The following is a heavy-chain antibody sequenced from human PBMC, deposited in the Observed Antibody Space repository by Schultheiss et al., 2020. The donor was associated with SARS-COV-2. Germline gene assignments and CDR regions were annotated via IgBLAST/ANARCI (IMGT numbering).Heavy chain of an antibody. Sequence: GGSLRLSCAASGFTFSSYAMSWVRQAPGKGLEWVAVISYDGSNKYYADSVKGRFTISRDNSKNTLYLQMNSLRAEDTAVYYCARDFSGYSNFDYWGQGTLVTVSS. D-gene: IGHD3-22*01. J-gene: IGHJ4*02. CDR1: GFTFSSYA. CDR2: ISYDGSNK. V-gene: IGHV3-30*04. CDR3: ARDFSGYSNFDY.